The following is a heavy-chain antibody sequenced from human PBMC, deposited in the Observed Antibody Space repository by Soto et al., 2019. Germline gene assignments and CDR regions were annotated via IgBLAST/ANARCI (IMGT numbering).Heavy chain of an antibody. CDR2: IFYSGST. V-gene: IGHV4-39*01. CDR3: ARHLTYCSAGSCYCDFPYYGMDV. J-gene: IGHJ6*02. CDR1: GGSFRGYY. D-gene: IGHD2-15*01. Sequence: SETLSLTCAVYGGSFRGYYWGWIRQPPGKGLEWIGSIFYSGSTYYNPSLKSRVTISVDTSKNQFSLKLSSVPAADTAVYYCARHLTYCSAGSCYCDFPYYGMDVWGQGTTVT.